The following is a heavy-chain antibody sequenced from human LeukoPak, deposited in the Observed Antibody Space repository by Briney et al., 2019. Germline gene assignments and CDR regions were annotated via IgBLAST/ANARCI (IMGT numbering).Heavy chain of an antibody. D-gene: IGHD1-26*01. Sequence: ASVKVSCKASGYTFTMYYMHWVRQAPGQGREWMGLINPTGGSTGYAQKFQGRVTMTRDMSTSTDYMELSSLRSEDTAIYYCARDNSVGDNAWWFDPWGQGTLVTVSS. CDR3: ARDNSVGDNAWWFDP. CDR2: INPTGGST. CDR1: GYTFTMYY. V-gene: IGHV1-46*01. J-gene: IGHJ5*02.